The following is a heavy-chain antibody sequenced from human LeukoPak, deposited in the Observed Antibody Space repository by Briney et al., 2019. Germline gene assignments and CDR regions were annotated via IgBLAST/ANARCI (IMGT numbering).Heavy chain of an antibody. CDR1: GGSISSSSYY. D-gene: IGHD2-2*02. CDR2: IYHSGST. CDR3: ARDGGIYQLGFDP. Sequence: PSETLSLTCTVSGGSISSSSYYWGWIRQPPGKGLEWIGSIYHSGSTYYNPSLKSRVAISVDTSKNQFSLKLSSVTAADTAVYYCARDGGIYQLGFDPWGQGTLVTVSS. J-gene: IGHJ5*02. V-gene: IGHV4-39*07.